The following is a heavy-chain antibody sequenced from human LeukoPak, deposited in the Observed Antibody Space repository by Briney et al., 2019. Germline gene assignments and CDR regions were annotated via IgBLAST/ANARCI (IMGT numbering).Heavy chain of an antibody. CDR2: IYTSGST. V-gene: IGHV4-59*10. CDR3: ARGRNWNDLYYFDY. D-gene: IGHD1-20*01. J-gene: IGHJ4*02. CDR1: GGSFSSYY. Sequence: PSETLSLTCAVYGGSFSSYYWSWIRQPAGKGLEWIGRIYTSGSTNYNPSLKSRVTMSVDTSKNQFSLKLSSVTAADTAVYYCARGRNWNDLYYFDYWGQGTLVTVSS.